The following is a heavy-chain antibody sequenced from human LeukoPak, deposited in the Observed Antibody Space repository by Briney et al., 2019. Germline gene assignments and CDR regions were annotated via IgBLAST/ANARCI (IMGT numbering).Heavy chain of an antibody. CDR2: IYYSGST. Sequence: PSETLSLTCTVSGGSISSGGYYWSWIRQHSGKGLEWIGYIYYSGSTYYNPSLKSRVTISVDTSKNQFSLKLSSVTAADTAVYYCARRYYYDSSGYYYFDYWGQGTLVTVSS. J-gene: IGHJ4*02. D-gene: IGHD3-22*01. CDR1: GGSISSGGYY. V-gene: IGHV4-31*03. CDR3: ARRYYYDSSGYYYFDY.